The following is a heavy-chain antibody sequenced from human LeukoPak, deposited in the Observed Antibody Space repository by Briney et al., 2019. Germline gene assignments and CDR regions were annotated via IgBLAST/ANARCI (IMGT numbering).Heavy chain of an antibody. CDR2: IYYTGST. J-gene: IGHJ4*02. D-gene: IGHD3-3*01. V-gene: IGHV4-39*07. CDR3: ARDGEDFYLKQRQFDY. Sequence: SETLSLTCTVSSGSISSGNYYWGWIRQPPGKGLEWIGSIYYTGSTYYNPSLKSRVTISVDTSKNQFSLKLSSVTAADTAVYFCARDGEDFYLKQRQFDYWGQGTLVTVSS. CDR1: SGSISSGNYY.